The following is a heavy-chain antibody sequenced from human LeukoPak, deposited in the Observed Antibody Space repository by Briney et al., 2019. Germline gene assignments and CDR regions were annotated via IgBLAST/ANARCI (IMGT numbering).Heavy chain of an antibody. CDR1: GFTFEDYG. CDR3: ASEAGTTILGGDFDY. V-gene: IGHV3-20*04. J-gene: IGHJ4*02. CDR2: INWNGGST. Sequence: PGGSLRLSCAASGFTFEDYGMSWVGQGPGKGLEWVAGINWNGGSTGYADSVKGRFTSSSDNAKDSPYLQMNGLRAEDTALYSCASEAGTTILGGDFDYWGQGTLVTVSS. D-gene: IGHD1-1*01.